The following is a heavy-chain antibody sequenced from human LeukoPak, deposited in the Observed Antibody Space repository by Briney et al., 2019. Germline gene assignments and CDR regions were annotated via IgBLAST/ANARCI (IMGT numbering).Heavy chain of an antibody. V-gene: IGHV3-9*01. D-gene: IGHD4-17*01. J-gene: IGHJ4*02. CDR1: GFTFSSYW. CDR2: ISWNSGSI. Sequence: GGSLRLSCAASGFTFSSYWMHWVRQAPGKGLEWVSGISWNSGSIGYADSVKGRFTISRDNAKNSLYLQMNSLRAEDTALYYCAKAYGDYLYYFDYWGQGNLVTVSS. CDR3: AKAYGDYLYYFDY.